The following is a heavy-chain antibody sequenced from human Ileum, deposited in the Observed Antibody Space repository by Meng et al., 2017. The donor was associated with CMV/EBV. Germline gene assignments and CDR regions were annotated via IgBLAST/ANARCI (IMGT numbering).Heavy chain of an antibody. J-gene: IGHJ3*02. CDR2: ISDHNGYT. CDR3: ARVDVGARLYAAFDI. Sequence: ASVKVFCKASGYTFTDYYIHWVRQAPGQGLEWLGWISDHNGYTKYTQKFQGRVTMTRDTVTSTAYMELRSLRSDDTAVYFCARVDVGARLYAAFDIWGQGTMVTVSS. D-gene: IGHD1-26*01. V-gene: IGHV1-18*04. CDR1: GYTFTDYY.